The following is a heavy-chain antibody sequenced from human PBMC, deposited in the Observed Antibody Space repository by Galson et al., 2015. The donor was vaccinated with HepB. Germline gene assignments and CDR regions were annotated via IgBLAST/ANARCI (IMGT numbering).Heavy chain of an antibody. J-gene: IGHJ4*02. D-gene: IGHD6-19*01. CDR1: GGSISEYY. V-gene: IGHV4-59*01. CDR3: VTGRGWLVDD. CDR2: VSRSENT. Sequence: SETLSLTCTISGGSISEYYCGWIRQSPGKELDWIGYVSRSENTKYNPSLKSRVTMAPDTPKNQFSLRLTSVTAADTAVYYCVTGRGWLVDDWGQGTFVTVSS.